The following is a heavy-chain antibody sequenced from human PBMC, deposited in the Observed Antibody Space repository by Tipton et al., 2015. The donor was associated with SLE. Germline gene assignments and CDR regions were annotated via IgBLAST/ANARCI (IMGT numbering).Heavy chain of an antibody. D-gene: IGHD1-26*01. Sequence: TLSLTCAVYGGSSSGYYWSWIRRPPGKGLEWIGEINHSGSTNYNPSLKSRVTISVDTSKNQFSLKLTSVTAAGTAVYYCARAEVGPTSNYHYYDMDVWGQGTTVTVSS. CDR1: GGSSSGYY. CDR3: ARAEVGPTSNYHYYDMDV. V-gene: IGHV4-34*01. J-gene: IGHJ6*02. CDR2: INHSGST.